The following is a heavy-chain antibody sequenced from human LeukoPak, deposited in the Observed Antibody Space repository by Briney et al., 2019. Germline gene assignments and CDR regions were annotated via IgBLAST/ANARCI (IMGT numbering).Heavy chain of an antibody. CDR1: GFTFSSYA. Sequence: PGGSLRLSCAASGFTFSSYAMSWVRQAPGKELEGVSAISGSGGSTYYADSVKGRFTISRDNSKNTLYLQMNSLRAEDTAVYYCAKFLPTHIVVANYYFDYWGQGTLVTVSS. CDR3: AKFLPTHIVVANYYFDY. V-gene: IGHV3-23*01. J-gene: IGHJ4*02. D-gene: IGHD2-21*01. CDR2: ISGSGGST.